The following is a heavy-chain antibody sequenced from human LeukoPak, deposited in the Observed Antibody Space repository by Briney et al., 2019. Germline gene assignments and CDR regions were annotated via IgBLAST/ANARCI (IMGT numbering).Heavy chain of an antibody. Sequence: GGSLRLSCAASGFTFSNYDMHWVRQAPGKGLGWVAFIRYDGSNKYYADSVRGRFTISGDNSKNTLYMQMNSLRTEDTAFYYCAKVLRAYNFGTDPFDIWGRGTMVTVSS. D-gene: IGHD5-18*01. CDR1: GFTFSNYD. CDR2: IRYDGSNK. CDR3: AKVLRAYNFGTDPFDI. V-gene: IGHV3-30*02. J-gene: IGHJ3*02.